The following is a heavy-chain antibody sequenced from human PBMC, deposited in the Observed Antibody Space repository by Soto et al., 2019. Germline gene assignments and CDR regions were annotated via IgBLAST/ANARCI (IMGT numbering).Heavy chain of an antibody. V-gene: IGHV3-30-3*01. CDR2: ISYDGSNK. CDR1: GFTFSTHA. D-gene: IGHD2-15*01. J-gene: IGHJ6*02. CDR3: ARGDREDVAVVIGVRPGEYGVDV. Sequence: GGSLRLSCAASGFTFSTHAMHWVRQAPGKGLECVAVISYDGSNKYYRDSVKGRFTISRDNSKNTLYLHMNSLRSEDTAVYYCARGDREDVAVVIGVRPGEYGVDVWGQGTTVTVSS.